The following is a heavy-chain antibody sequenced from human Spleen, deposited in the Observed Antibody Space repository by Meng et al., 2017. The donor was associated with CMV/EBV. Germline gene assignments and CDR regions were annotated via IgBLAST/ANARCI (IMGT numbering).Heavy chain of an antibody. D-gene: IGHD6-19*01. CDR3: ARLGIAVAGADDY. V-gene: IGHV4-59*01. CDR1: GASIRNYY. CDR2: IYYSGST. Sequence: GSLRLSCTVAGASIRNYYWSWIRQPPGKGLVWIGYIYYSGSTNYNPSLKSRVTISVDTSKNQFSLKLSSVTAADTAVYYCARLGIAVAGADDYWGQGTLVTVSS. J-gene: IGHJ4*02.